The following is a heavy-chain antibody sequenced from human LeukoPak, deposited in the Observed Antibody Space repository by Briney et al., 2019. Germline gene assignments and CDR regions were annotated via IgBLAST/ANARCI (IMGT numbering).Heavy chain of an antibody. V-gene: IGHV3-9*01. CDR1: GFTFDDYA. J-gene: IGHJ4*02. CDR3: ARDFEGIAAAGRPDFGY. D-gene: IGHD6-13*01. Sequence: GRSLRLSCAASGFTFDDYAMHWVRHAPGKGLEWVSGISWNSGSIGYADSVKGRFTISRDNAKNSLYLQMNSLRAEDTALYYCARDFEGIAAAGRPDFGYWGQGTLVTVSS. CDR2: ISWNSGSI.